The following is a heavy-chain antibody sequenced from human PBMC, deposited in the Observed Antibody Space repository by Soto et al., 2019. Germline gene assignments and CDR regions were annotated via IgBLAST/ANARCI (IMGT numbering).Heavy chain of an antibody. CDR3: ARGRAVAGNTFDY. CDR1: GGSISSGGYY. D-gene: IGHD6-19*01. Sequence: SETLSLTCTVSGGSISSGGYYWSWIRQHPGKGLEWIGYIYYSGSTYYNPSLKSRVTISVDTSKNQFSLKLSSVTAADTAVYYCARGRAVAGNTFDYWGQGTLVTVPQ. J-gene: IGHJ4*02. V-gene: IGHV4-31*03. CDR2: IYYSGST.